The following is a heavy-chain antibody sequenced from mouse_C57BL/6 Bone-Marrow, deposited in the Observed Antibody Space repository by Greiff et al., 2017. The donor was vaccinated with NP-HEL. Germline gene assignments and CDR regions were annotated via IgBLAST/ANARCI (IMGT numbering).Heavy chain of an antibody. Sequence: EVQLQQSGPELVKPGASVKIPCKASGYTFTDYNMDWVKQSHGKSLEWIGDINPNNGGTIYNQKFKGKATLTVDKSSSTAYMELRSLTSEDTAVYYCGRSRYGNWNYAMDYWGQGTSVTVSS. J-gene: IGHJ4*01. D-gene: IGHD2-1*01. V-gene: IGHV1-18*01. CDR1: GYTFTDYN. CDR3: GRSRYGNWNYAMDY. CDR2: INPNNGGT.